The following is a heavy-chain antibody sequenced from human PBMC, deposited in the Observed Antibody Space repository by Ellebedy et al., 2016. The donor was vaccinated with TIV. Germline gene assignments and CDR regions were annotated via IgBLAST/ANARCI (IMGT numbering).Heavy chain of an antibody. CDR2: VSGIGGHT. CDR3: AREGNYGAGIAPFDY. Sequence: GESLKISCAASGFTFSFYGMHWVRQAPGMGLEYVAAVSGIGGHTYYANSVRGRFTISRDNSKKTLYLQMGSLRAEDMAVYYCAREGNYGAGIAPFDYWGQGALVSVSS. D-gene: IGHD3-10*01. CDR1: GFTFSFYG. V-gene: IGHV3-64*01. J-gene: IGHJ4*02.